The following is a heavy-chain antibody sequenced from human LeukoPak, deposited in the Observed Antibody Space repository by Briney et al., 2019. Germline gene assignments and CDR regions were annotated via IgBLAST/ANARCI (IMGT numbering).Heavy chain of an antibody. CDR1: GGTFSSYA. J-gene: IGHJ4*02. Sequence: SVEVSCKASGGTFSSYAISWVRQAPGQGLEWMGGVIPMFATANYAPKFQGRVTITADESTSTAYMELRSLRSEDTAVYHCARGLHGDYGYFDYWGQGTLVTVSS. D-gene: IGHD4-17*01. V-gene: IGHV1-69*13. CDR3: ARGLHGDYGYFDY. CDR2: VIPMFATA.